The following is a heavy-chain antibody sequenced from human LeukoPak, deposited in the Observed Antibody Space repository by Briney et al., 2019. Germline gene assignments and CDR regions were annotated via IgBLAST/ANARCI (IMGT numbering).Heavy chain of an antibody. CDR3: ARGSTVTALIYFDY. CDR1: GGTFSSYA. Sequence: ASVKVSCKASGGTFSSYAISWVRQAPGQGLEWMGGIIPIFGTANYAQKFQGRVTITADESTSTAYMELSSLRSEDTAVYYCARGSTVTALIYFDYWGQGTLVTVSS. V-gene: IGHV1-69*13. J-gene: IGHJ4*02. D-gene: IGHD2-21*02. CDR2: IIPIFGTA.